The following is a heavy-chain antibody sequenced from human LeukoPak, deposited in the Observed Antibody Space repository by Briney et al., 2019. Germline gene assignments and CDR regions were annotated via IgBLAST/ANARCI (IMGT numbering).Heavy chain of an antibody. J-gene: IGHJ4*02. CDR3: ARRTPGPQLDEYVAYFFDH. V-gene: IGHV4-4*09. CDR1: GGSITTYN. Sequence: SETLSLTCIVSGGSITTYNWIWIRQTPGQALEWIGHIYSSGATKYNPSLKSRATILLDTSKNQLSLKLSSVSAADTAVYYCARRTPGPQLDEYVAYFFDHWGQGTQVTVSS. D-gene: IGHD2-2*01. CDR2: IYSSGAT.